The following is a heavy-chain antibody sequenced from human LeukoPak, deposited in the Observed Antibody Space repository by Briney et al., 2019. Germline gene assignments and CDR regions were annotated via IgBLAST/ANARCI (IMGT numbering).Heavy chain of an antibody. V-gene: IGHV1-2*02. J-gene: IGHJ5*02. Sequence: ASVKVSCKTSGYTFTGYYMHWVRQAPGQGHERMGRINPNSGGTNYAQKFQGRVTMTRDTSISTGYMELSRLRSDDTAVYYCASANMVRVVGSLLDRNWFDPWGQGTLVTVSS. CDR2: INPNSGGT. CDR1: GYTFTGYY. D-gene: IGHD3-10*01. CDR3: ASANMVRVVGSLLDRNWFDP.